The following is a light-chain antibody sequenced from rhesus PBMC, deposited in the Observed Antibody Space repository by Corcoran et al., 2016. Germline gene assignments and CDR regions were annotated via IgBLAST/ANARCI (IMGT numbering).Light chain of an antibody. Sequence: DIQMTQSPSSLSASVGDRVTITCRASQGISSSLAWYQHKPGKAPKLLINEASPLQSGVPSRFSGSGSGTDCTLTISSLQPEDFATYYCQQRNSYPLTFGGGTKVEIK. CDR2: EAS. V-gene: IGKV1-25*01. CDR3: QQRNSYPLT. CDR1: QGISSS. J-gene: IGKJ4*01.